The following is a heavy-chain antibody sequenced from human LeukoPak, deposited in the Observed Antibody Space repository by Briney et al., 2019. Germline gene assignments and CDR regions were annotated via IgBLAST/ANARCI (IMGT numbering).Heavy chain of an antibody. CDR3: ARTVHPYYYGSGVFDY. V-gene: IGHV3-30*01. CDR2: ISYDGSNK. D-gene: IGHD3-10*01. Sequence: GGSLRLSCAASGFTFSSYAMNWVRQAPGKGLEWVAVISYDGSNKYYADSVKGRFTISRDNSKNTLYLQMNSLRAEDTAVYYCARTVHPYYYGSGVFDYWGQGTLVTVSS. CDR1: GFTFSSYA. J-gene: IGHJ4*02.